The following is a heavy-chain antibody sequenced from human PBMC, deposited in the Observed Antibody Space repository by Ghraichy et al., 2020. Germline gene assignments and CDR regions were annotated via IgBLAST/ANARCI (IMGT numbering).Heavy chain of an antibody. V-gene: IGHV4-38-2*02. Sequence: SPTLSLTCTVSPYSISSGHYWGWIRQPPGKGLEWIGSMSHNESPYYNPSLKSRVTMSIDTSKNQFSLKVSSVSAADTAVYYCARGVGVDYFPSWGQGILVTVSS. CDR1: PYSISSGHY. D-gene: IGHD2-8*01. J-gene: IGHJ4*02. CDR3: ARGVGVDYFPS. CDR2: MSHNESP.